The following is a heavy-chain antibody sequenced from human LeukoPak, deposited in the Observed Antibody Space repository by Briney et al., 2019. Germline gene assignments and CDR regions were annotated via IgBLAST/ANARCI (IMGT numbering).Heavy chain of an antibody. Sequence: TSETLSLTCTVSGDSISGYYWSWIRQPPGKGLEWIAFIHSSGTTNCSPSLKSRVSISVDTSNNQFSLNVNSVTAADTAVYYCARGGASSEWFDPWGQGTLVTVSS. J-gene: IGHJ5*02. CDR3: ARGGASSEWFDP. D-gene: IGHD6-25*01. CDR2: IHSSGTT. CDR1: GDSISGYY. V-gene: IGHV4-59*01.